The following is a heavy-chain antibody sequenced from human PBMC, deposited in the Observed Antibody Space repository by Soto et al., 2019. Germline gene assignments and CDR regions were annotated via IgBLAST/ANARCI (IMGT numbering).Heavy chain of an antibody. CDR2: IDPTDSYT. D-gene: IGHD3-16*01. Sequence: GESLKISCKVSGYIFTSYWLSCVRQMPGKGLEWMVRIDPTDSYTDYSPSFQGHVTISVDKSINTAYLQWSSLKASDSAMYYCARLPILSLVAVWGFDYWGLGTLVTVSS. V-gene: IGHV5-10-1*01. J-gene: IGHJ4*02. CDR1: GYIFTSYW. CDR3: ARLPILSLVAVWGFDY.